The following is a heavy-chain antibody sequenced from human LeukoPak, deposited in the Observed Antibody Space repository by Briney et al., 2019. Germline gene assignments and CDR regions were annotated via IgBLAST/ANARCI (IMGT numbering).Heavy chain of an antibody. D-gene: IGHD1-26*01. V-gene: IGHV4-59*11. CDR2: IHYSGST. J-gene: IGHJ4*02. CDR1: GGSISSHF. CDR3: ARDGYSGSSLFDY. Sequence: SETLPLTCTVSGGSISSHFWSWIRQPPGKGLDWIGYIHYSGSTNYNPSLKSRVTISVDTSKNQFSLKLSSVTAADTAVYYCARDGYSGSSLFDYWGQGTLVTVSS.